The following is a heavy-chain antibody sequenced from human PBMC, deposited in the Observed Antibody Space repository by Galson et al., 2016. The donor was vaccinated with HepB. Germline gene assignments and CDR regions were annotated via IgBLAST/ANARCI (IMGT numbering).Heavy chain of an antibody. CDR1: GFIFSSYW. Sequence: SLRLSCADSGFIFSSYWMSWIRQAPGKGLEWVAGISGGGAKTHYADFVKGRFTIPRDHSKNTLHLQMNSLRPEDTAVYYCAKSGVEYYDILTGFDSWGQGTLVTVSS. CDR3: AKSGVEYYDILTGFDS. D-gene: IGHD3-9*01. V-gene: IGHV3-23*01. CDR2: ISGGGAKT. J-gene: IGHJ4*02.